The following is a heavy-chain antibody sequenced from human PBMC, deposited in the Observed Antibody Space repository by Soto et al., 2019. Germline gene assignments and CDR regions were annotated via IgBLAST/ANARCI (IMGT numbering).Heavy chain of an antibody. J-gene: IGHJ5*02. V-gene: IGHV1-24*01. CDR1: GHTLTELS. CDR3: VRRHVSATGIDWFDP. Sequence: SSVKVSCKISGHTLTELSIHWVRQAPGKGLEWMGGFDPEDSETIYAQKFQGRVTMTGDTSASTAYMELSSLRSEDTAVYYCVRRHVSATGIDWFDPSGQGTLVTVSS. D-gene: IGHD2-8*02. CDR2: FDPEDSET.